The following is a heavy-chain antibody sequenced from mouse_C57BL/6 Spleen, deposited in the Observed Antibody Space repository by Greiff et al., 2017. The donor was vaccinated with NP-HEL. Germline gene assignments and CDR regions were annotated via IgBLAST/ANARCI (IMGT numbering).Heavy chain of an antibody. J-gene: IGHJ4*01. Sequence: EVKLVESGGGLVKPGGSLKLSCAASGFTFSSYAMPWVRQTPEKRLEWVATISDGGSYTYYPDNVKGRFTISRDNAKNNLYLQMSHLKSEDTAMYYCARDASYYYAMDYWGQGTSVTVSS. D-gene: IGHD2-12*01. CDR3: ARDASYYYAMDY. CDR2: ISDGGSYT. CDR1: GFTFSSYA. V-gene: IGHV5-4*01.